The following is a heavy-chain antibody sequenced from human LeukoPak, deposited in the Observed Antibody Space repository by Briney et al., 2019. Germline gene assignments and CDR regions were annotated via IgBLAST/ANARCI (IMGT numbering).Heavy chain of an antibody. CDR1: GFTFDDYA. D-gene: IGHD4-17*01. CDR3: AKSTVTTGYYFDY. J-gene: IGHJ4*02. V-gene: IGHV3-9*01. Sequence: GRSLRLPCAASGFTFDDYAMHWVRQAPGKGLEWVSGISWNSGSIGYADSVKGRFTISRDNAKNSLYLQMNSLRAEDTALYYCAKSTVTTGYYFDYWGQGTLVTVSS. CDR2: ISWNSGSI.